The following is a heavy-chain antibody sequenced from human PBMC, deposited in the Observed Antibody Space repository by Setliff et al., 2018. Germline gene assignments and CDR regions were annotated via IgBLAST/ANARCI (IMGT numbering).Heavy chain of an antibody. CDR2: IDWDDDK. D-gene: IGHD3-22*01. V-gene: IGHV2-70*11. Sequence: SGPTLVNPTQTLTLTCTFSGFSLSTSGMCVSWIRQPPGKALEWLARIDWDDDKYYSTSLKTRLTISKDTSKNQVVLTMTNMDPVDTATYYCAHMSSGYHHTFLFDYWGQGTLVTVSS. CDR1: GFSLSTSGMC. CDR3: AHMSSGYHHTFLFDY. J-gene: IGHJ4*02.